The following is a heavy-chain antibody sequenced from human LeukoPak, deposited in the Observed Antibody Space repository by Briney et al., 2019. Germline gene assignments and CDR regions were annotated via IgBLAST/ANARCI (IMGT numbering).Heavy chain of an antibody. CDR1: GSTFSSYA. CDR3: AKGAHYYDFWSGYFDY. D-gene: IGHD3-3*01. CDR2: ISGSGGST. V-gene: IGHV3-23*01. Sequence: GGSLRLSCAASGSTFSSYAMSWVRQAPGKGLEWVSAISGSGGSTYYADSVKGRFTISRDNSKNTLYLQMNSLRAEDTAVYYCAKGAHYYDFWSGYFDYWGQGTLVTVSS. J-gene: IGHJ4*02.